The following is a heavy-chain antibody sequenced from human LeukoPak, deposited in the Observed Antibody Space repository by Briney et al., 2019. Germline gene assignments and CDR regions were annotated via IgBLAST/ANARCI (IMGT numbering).Heavy chain of an antibody. Sequence: PGGSLRLSCAASGFTVSSNYMSWVRQAPGKGLEWVSVIYSGGSTYYADSVKGRFTISRDNSKNTLYLQMNSLRAEDTAVYYCARAISVGATEYFQHWGQGTLVTVSS. CDR1: GFTVSSNY. CDR2: IYSGGST. V-gene: IGHV3-53*01. CDR3: ARAISVGATEYFQH. J-gene: IGHJ1*01. D-gene: IGHD1-26*01.